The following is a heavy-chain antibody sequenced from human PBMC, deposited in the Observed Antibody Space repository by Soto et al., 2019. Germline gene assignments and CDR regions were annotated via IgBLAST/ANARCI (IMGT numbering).Heavy chain of an antibody. CDR1: GFTFSSYA. CDR3: ARVPYYDSSGYWDDEDY. D-gene: IGHD3-22*01. V-gene: IGHV3-30-3*01. J-gene: IGHJ4*02. Sequence: GGSLRLSCAASGFTFSSYAMHWVRQAPGKGLEWVAVISYDGSNKYYADSVKGRFTISRDNSKNTLYLQMNSLRAEDTAVYYCARVPYYDSSGYWDDEDYWGQGTLVTVSS. CDR2: ISYDGSNK.